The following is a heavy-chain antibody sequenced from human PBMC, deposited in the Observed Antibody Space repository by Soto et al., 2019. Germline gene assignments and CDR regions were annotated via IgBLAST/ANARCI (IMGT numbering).Heavy chain of an antibody. D-gene: IGHD3-10*01. CDR1: GGTFSTYA. V-gene: IGHV1-69*06. CDR2: IIPIFGTA. J-gene: IGHJ6*02. Sequence: SVKVSCNPSGGTFSTYAISWVRQAPGQGLEWMGGIIPIFGTANYAQKFQGRVTITADKSTSTAYMELSSLRSEDTAVYYCARATMVRGVIHRENSYGMDVWG. CDR3: ARATMVRGVIHRENSYGMDV.